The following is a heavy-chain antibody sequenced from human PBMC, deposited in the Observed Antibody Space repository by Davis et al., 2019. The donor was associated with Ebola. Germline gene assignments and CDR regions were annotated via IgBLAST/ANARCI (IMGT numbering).Heavy chain of an antibody. Sequence: GESLKISCAASGFTFSSYWMSWVRQAPGKGLELVANIKQDGSEKYYVDSVKGRFTISRDNAKNSLYLQMNSLRAEDTAVYYCARDQGLHLGEALDYWGQGTLVTVSS. CDR1: GFTFSSYW. V-gene: IGHV3-7*03. J-gene: IGHJ4*02. CDR2: IKQDGSEK. D-gene: IGHD3-16*01. CDR3: ARDQGLHLGEALDY.